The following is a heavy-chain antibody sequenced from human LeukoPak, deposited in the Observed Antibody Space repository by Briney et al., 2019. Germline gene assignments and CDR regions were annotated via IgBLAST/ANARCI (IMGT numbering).Heavy chain of an antibody. V-gene: IGHV3-33*06. CDR2: IWYDGSNK. CDR1: GFTFSSYG. J-gene: IGHJ4*02. CDR3: AKQWIQLWSRGGYFDY. Sequence: PGGSLRLSCAASGFTFSSYGMHWVRQAPGKGLEWVAVIWYDGSNKYYADSVKGRFTISRDNSKYTLYLQMNSLRAEDTAVYYCAKQWIQLWSRGGYFDYWGQGTLVTVSS. D-gene: IGHD5-18*01.